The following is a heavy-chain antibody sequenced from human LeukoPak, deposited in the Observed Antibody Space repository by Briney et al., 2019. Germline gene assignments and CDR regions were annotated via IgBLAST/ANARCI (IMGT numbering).Heavy chain of an antibody. CDR2: INHSGST. D-gene: IGHD6-13*01. J-gene: IGHJ4*02. CDR1: GGYISSGSYY. Sequence: PSETLSLTCTVSGGYISSGSYYWGWIRQPPGKGLEWIGEINHSGSTNYNPSLKSRVTISVDTSKNQFSLKLSSVTAADTAVYYCASGHSPLAAAGSWGQGTLVTVSS. CDR3: ASGHSPLAAAGS. V-gene: IGHV4-39*07.